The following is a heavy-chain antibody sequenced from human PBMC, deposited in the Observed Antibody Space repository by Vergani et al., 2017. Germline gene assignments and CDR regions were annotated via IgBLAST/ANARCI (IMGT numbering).Heavy chain of an antibody. CDR1: GGSFSGYY. Sequence: QVQLQQWGAGLLKPSETLSLTCAVYGGSFSGYYWSWIRQPPGKGLEWIGYIYYSGSTYYNPSLKSRVTISVDTSKNQFSLKLSSVTAADTAVYYCARVGRVVAADGMDVWGQGTTVTVSS. CDR3: ARVGRVVAADGMDV. V-gene: IGHV4-34*01. J-gene: IGHJ6*02. CDR2: IYYSGST. D-gene: IGHD2-15*01.